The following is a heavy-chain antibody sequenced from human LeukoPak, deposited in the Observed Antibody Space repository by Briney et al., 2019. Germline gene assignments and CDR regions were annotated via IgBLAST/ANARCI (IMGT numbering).Heavy chain of an antibody. CDR2: IYYSGST. V-gene: IGHV4-39*01. Sequence: SETLSLTCTVSGGSIRVSSDYWGWIRQSPGKGLEWIGSIYYSGSTYYNPSLKSRVTISVDTSKNQFYVKLTSVTAADTAVYYCERNESVLGTTGLNDFFDDWGQGTLVTVSS. D-gene: IGHD1-26*01. J-gene: IGHJ4*02. CDR1: GGSIRVSSDY. CDR3: ERNESVLGTTGLNDFFDD.